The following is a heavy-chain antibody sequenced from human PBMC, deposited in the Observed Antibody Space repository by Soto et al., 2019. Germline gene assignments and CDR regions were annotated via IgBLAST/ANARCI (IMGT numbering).Heavy chain of an antibody. V-gene: IGHV1-69*01. CDR1: GGTFSNYA. J-gene: IGHJ6*02. Sequence: QVQLVQSGAEVKKPGSSVKVSCKASGGTFSNYAISWVRQAPGQGLEWMGGIIPISGTANYAQKFQGRVTSTAGESTSTAYVELSSLRSEDTAVYYCARSQGSSTSLEIYYYYYYGMDVWGQGTTVTVSS. D-gene: IGHD2-2*01. CDR2: IIPISGTA. CDR3: ARSQGSSTSLEIYYYYYYGMDV.